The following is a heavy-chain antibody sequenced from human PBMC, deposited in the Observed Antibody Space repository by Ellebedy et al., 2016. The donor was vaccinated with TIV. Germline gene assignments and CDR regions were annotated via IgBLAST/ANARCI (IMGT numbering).Heavy chain of an antibody. CDR2: IYYSGTT. CDR1: GGSMTRSSYY. Sequence: SETLSLTCTVSGGSMTRSSYYWAWIRQPPGKGLEWIGSIYYSGTTYYNPSLKSRVTTSVDTSKSQFSLKLTSVTAADTAVYYCARGSPGSYNNVILYGMDVWGQGTTVTVSS. V-gene: IGHV4-39*07. J-gene: IGHJ6*02. CDR3: ARGSPGSYNNVILYGMDV. D-gene: IGHD3-10*01.